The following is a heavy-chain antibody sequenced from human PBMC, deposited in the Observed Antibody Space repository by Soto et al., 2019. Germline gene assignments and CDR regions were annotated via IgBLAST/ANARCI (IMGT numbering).Heavy chain of an antibody. CDR3: ASSLRITGTDRGLDYYGMDV. D-gene: IGHD1-7*01. CDR2: ISAHTGSS. V-gene: IGHV1-18*01. Sequence: ASVKVSCKASGYTFTSSGMSWVRQAPGQGLEWMGWISAHTGSSEYAQRFQGRVTMTTDRSTSTAYMELSSLRSEDTAVYYCASSLRITGTDRGLDYYGMDVWGQGTTVTVSS. CDR1: GYTFTSSG. J-gene: IGHJ6*02.